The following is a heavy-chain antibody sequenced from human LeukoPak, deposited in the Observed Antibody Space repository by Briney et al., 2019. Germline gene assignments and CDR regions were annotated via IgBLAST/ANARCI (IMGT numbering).Heavy chain of an antibody. V-gene: IGHV3-9*01. CDR1: GFTFDDYA. CDR2: ISWNSGSI. Sequence: GGSLRLSCAASGFTFDDYAMHWVRQAPGKGLEWVSGISWNSGSIGCADSVKGRFTISRDNAKNSLYLQMYTLRAEDTALYYVAKGVRAGGSSTSGPLDIWGQGTMVTVSP. CDR3: AKGVRAGGSSTSGPLDI. D-gene: IGHD2-2*01. J-gene: IGHJ3*02.